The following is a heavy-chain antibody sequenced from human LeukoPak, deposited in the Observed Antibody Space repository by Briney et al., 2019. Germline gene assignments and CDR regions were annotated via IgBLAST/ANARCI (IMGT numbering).Heavy chain of an antibody. J-gene: IGHJ3*02. CDR3: ARALVGADDAFDI. D-gene: IGHD1-26*01. Sequence: SETLSLTCAVYGGSFSGYYWSWIRQPPGKGLEWIGEINHSGSTNYNPSLKSRVTISVDTSKNQFSLKLSSVTAADTAVYYCARALVGADDAFDIWGQGTMVTVSS. V-gene: IGHV4-34*01. CDR1: GGSFSGYY. CDR2: INHSGST.